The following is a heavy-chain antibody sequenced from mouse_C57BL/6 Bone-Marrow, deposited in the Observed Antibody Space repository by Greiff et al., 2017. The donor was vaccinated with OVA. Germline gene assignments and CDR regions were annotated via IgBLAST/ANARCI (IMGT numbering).Heavy chain of an antibody. CDR2: IDPESGGT. J-gene: IGHJ3*01. CDR1: GYTFTDYE. CDR3: TRRDMAY. Sequence: VQLQQSGAELVRPGASVTLSCKASGYTFTDYEMHWVKQTPVHGLEWIGAIDPESGGTDYNQKFKGKAILTADKSSRTAYMALRSLTSEDSAVYYSTRRDMAYWGQGTLVTVSA. V-gene: IGHV1-15*01.